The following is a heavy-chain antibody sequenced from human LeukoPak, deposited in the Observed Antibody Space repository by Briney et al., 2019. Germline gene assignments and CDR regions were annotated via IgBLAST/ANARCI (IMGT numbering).Heavy chain of an antibody. J-gene: IGHJ4*02. CDR2: IYSGGTT. CDR3: ARDGSSGWYWVDY. V-gene: IGHV3-66*01. CDR1: GFTVSSTY. D-gene: IGHD6-19*01. Sequence: GGSLRLSCAASGFTVSSTYMSWVRQAPGTGLEWVSVIYSGGTTYYADSVKGRFTISRDNSKNTLYLQMNSLRAEDTAVYYCARDGSSGWYWVDYWGQGTLVTVSS.